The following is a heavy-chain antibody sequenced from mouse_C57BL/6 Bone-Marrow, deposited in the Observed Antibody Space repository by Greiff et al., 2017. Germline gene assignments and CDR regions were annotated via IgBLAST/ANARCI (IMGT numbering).Heavy chain of an antibody. V-gene: IGHV14-4*01. CDR3: SLYYDYAWCAY. CDR2: IDPENGDT. CDR1: GFNIKDDY. D-gene: IGHD2-4*01. J-gene: IGHJ3*01. Sequence: EVQLQQSGAELVRPGASVKLSCTASGFNIKDDYMHWVKQRPEQGLEWIGWIDPENGDTEYASKFQGKATITADTSSNTAYLQLSSLTSEDTAVYYCSLYYDYAWCAYWGQGTLVTVSA.